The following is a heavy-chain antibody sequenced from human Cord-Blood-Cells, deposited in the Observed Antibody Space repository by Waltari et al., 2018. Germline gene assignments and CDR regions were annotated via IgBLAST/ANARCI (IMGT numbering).Heavy chain of an antibody. D-gene: IGHD3-10*01. Sequence: QVQLVQSGAEVKKPGSSVKVSCKASGGTFSSYAISWVRLAPGQGFEWMGGIIPIFDTANYAQKFQGRVTITADESTSTAYMELSSLRSEDTAVYYCARSAGFGELLYYYYYGMDVWGQGTTVTVSS. CDR2: IIPIFDTA. V-gene: IGHV1-69*01. CDR3: ARSAGFGELLYYYYYGMDV. J-gene: IGHJ6*02. CDR1: GGTFSSYA.